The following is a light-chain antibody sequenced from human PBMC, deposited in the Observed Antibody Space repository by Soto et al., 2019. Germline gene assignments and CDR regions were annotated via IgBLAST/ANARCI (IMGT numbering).Light chain of an antibody. J-gene: IGKJ4*01. CDR3: QQYNDWPLS. CDR1: QSVSSN. CDR2: GAS. Sequence: EIVMTQSPATLSVSPGARVTLSCRASQSVSSNLAWYQQKPGQAPRLLIYGASTRATGIPARFSGSGSGTEFTLTISSLQSEGFAVYYCQQYNDWPLSFGGGTKVEIK. V-gene: IGKV3-15*01.